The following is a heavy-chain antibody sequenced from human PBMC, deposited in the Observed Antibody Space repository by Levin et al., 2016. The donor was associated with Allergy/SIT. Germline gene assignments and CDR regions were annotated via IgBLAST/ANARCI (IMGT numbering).Heavy chain of an antibody. Sequence: SETLSLTCTVSGGTIKSNSYYWGWIRQPPGKGLEWIGSIYYNGNAYYNPSLKSRLTISVDTSKNQFSLRLRSVTAADTAQYYCVGLLFRSKVFWGQGPLVTVSS. CDR3: VGLLFRSKVF. CDR2: IYYNGNA. V-gene: IGHV4-39*01. J-gene: IGHJ4*02. D-gene: IGHD2-8*01. CDR1: GGTIKSNSYY.